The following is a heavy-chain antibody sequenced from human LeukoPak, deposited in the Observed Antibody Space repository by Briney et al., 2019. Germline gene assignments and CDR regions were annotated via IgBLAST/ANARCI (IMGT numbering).Heavy chain of an antibody. CDR3: ARQGYSYGLVWFDP. Sequence: SETLSLTCAVYGGSFSGYYWSWIRQPAGKGLEWIGRIYTSGSTNYNPSLKSRVTMSVDTSKNQFSLKLSSVTAADTAVYYCARQGYSYGLVWFDPWGQGTLVTVSS. CDR2: IYTSGST. D-gene: IGHD5-18*01. J-gene: IGHJ5*02. V-gene: IGHV4-59*10. CDR1: GGSFSGYY.